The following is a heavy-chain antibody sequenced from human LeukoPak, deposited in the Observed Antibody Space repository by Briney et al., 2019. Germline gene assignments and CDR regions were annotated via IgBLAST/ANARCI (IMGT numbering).Heavy chain of an antibody. CDR3: ARHISGATKELSAFDI. V-gene: IGHV4-59*08. CDR2: IYYSEST. J-gene: IGHJ3*02. Sequence: KSSETLSLTCTVSGGSISNYYWSWIRQPPGKGLEWIGYIYYSESTKYNPSLKSRLTISVDTSKSQFSLRLTSVTAADTAVYYCARHISGATKELSAFDIWGQGTMVNVSS. D-gene: IGHD1-20*01. CDR1: GGSISNYY.